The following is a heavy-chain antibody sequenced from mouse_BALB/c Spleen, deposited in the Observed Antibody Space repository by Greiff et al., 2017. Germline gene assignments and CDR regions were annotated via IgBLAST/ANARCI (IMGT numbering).Heavy chain of an antibody. CDR1: GYTFTSYT. V-gene: IGHV1-4*01. D-gene: IGHD2-3*01. CDR3: ARRDGYYERGYAMDY. J-gene: IGHJ4*01. CDR2: INPSSGYT. Sequence: VQLQQSGAELARPGASVKMSCKASGYTFTSYTMHWVKQRPGQGLEWIGYINPSSGYTNYNQKFKDKATLTADKSSSTAYMQLSSLTSEDSAVYYCARRDGYYERGYAMDYWGQGTSVTVSS.